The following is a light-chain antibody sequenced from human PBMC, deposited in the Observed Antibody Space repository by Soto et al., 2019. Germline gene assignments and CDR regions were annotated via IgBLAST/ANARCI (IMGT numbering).Light chain of an antibody. J-gene: IGLJ2*01. CDR1: SSNIGAGYE. Sequence: QAVLTQPPSVSGAPGQRVTISCTGSSSNIGAGYEVHWYQKLPGTAPKLLIYGNKNRPVGVPDRFSGSKSGTSVSLAITGRQPADEADYYCHYDDSGLSAVVFGGGTQLTVL. V-gene: IGLV1-40*01. CDR2: GNK. CDR3: HYDDSGLSAVV.